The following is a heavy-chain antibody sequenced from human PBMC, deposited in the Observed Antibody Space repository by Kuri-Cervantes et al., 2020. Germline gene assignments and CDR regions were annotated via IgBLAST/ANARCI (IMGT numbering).Heavy chain of an antibody. CDR2: IKQDGSEK. CDR3: ASGDYVRGAFDI. CDR1: GFTFSSYW. V-gene: IGHV3-7*01. D-gene: IGHD4-17*01. J-gene: IGHJ3*02. Sequence: GGSLRLSCEASGFTFSSYWMSWVRQAPGKGLEWVANIKQDGSEKYYADSVKGRFTISRDNAKNSLYLQMNSLRAEDTAVYYCASGDYVRGAFDIWGQGTMVTVSS.